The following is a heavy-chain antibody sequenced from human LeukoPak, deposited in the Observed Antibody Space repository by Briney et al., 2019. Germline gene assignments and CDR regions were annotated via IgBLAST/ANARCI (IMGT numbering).Heavy chain of an antibody. D-gene: IGHD2-15*01. Sequence: ASVKVSCKASGYTFTGYYMHWVRQAPGQGLEWMGWINPNSGGTNYAQKFQGRVTMTRDTSISTAYMELSRLRSDDTAVYYCARGGRKSRGVDIVRKKETGYYYYMDVWGKGTTVTVSS. J-gene: IGHJ6*03. CDR2: INPNSGGT. CDR1: GYTFTGYY. CDR3: ARGGRKSRGVDIVRKKETGYYYYMDV. V-gene: IGHV1-2*02.